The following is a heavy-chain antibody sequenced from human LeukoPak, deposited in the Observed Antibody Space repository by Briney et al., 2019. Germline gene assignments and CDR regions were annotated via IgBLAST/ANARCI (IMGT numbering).Heavy chain of an antibody. J-gene: IGHJ4*02. CDR2: IYYSGST. V-gene: IGHV4-39*07. CDR3: ARGVEGYYDSSGYYRSVHGLDY. CDR1: GFTFSSYW. Sequence: GSLRLSCAASGFTFSSYWMSWVRQPPGTGLEWIGSIYYSGSTYYNPSLKSRVTISVDTSTNKFSLKLSSVAAADTAVYYCARGVEGYYDSSGYYRSVHGLDYWGQGTLVTVSS. D-gene: IGHD3-22*01.